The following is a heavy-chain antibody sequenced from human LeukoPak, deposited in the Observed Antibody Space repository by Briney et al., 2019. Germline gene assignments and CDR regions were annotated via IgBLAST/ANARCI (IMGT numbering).Heavy chain of an antibody. CDR1: GGSISSYY. CDR2: IYASGST. Sequence: SETLSLTCTVSGGSISSYYWTWIRQPAGKGLEWIGRIYASGSTNYNPSLKNRVTMSVGTSKNQFSLKLSSVTAADTAVYYCARFGSGWHYFDYWGQGTLVTVSS. CDR3: ARFGSGWHYFDY. D-gene: IGHD6-19*01. J-gene: IGHJ4*02. V-gene: IGHV4-4*07.